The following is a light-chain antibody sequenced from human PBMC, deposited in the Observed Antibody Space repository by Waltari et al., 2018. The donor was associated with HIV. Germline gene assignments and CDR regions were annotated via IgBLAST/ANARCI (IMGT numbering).Light chain of an antibody. J-gene: IGLJ3*02. V-gene: IGLV2-14*01. CDR2: EVT. CDR3: NSYTISSTLGV. CDR1: SSDVGGYNY. Sequence: QSALTQPASVSGSPGQSITISCTGTSSDVGGYNYVSWYQQHPGKAPKLMIYEVTNRPSGVSNRFSGSKSGNTASLTISGLQAEDVADYYCNSYTISSTLGVFGGGTKLTVL.